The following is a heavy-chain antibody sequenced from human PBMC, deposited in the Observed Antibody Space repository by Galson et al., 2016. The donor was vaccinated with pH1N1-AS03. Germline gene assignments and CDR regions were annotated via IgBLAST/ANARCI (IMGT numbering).Heavy chain of an antibody. CDR3: AKDRNDYRLHYFSGSDV. Sequence: LRLSCATSGFTFTDSAVSWVRQAPGRGLEWVSATSSSGGSTYYAESVKGRFTISRDYSKNTVDLQMNSLRAEDTAVYYCAKDRNDYRLHYFSGSDVWGQGTTVIVSS. V-gene: IGHV3-23*01. CDR2: TSSSGGST. D-gene: IGHD1-1*01. J-gene: IGHJ6*02. CDR1: GFTFTDSA.